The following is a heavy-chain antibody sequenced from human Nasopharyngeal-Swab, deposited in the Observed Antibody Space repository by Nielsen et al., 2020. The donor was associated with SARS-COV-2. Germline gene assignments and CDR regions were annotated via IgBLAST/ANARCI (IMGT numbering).Heavy chain of an antibody. CDR1: GGSIRSSSYY. CDR3: ARDRESSGYYQTFDY. V-gene: IGHV4-39*07. Sequence: SETLSLTCTVSGGSIRSSSYYWGWIRQPPGKGLEWIGSIYYTGNTYYNPSLKSRLTMLIDTSNNQLSLKLNSVTAADTAVYYCARDRESSGYYQTFDYWGQGTLVTVSS. J-gene: IGHJ4*02. D-gene: IGHD3-22*01. CDR2: IYYTGNT.